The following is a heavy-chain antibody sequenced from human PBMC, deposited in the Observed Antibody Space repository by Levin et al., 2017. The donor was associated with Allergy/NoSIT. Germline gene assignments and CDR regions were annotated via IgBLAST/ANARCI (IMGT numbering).Heavy chain of an antibody. CDR3: ARALGGDQGSYYFDY. V-gene: IGHV1-69*02. CDR1: GGTFSSYP. Sequence: SVKVSCKASGGTFSSYPISWVRQAPGQGLEWMGRIIPILGIANYAQKFQGRVTITADKSTSTAYMELSSLRSEDTAVYYCARALGGDQGSYYFDYWGQGTLVTVSS. D-gene: IGHD2-2*01. CDR2: IIPILGIA. J-gene: IGHJ4*02.